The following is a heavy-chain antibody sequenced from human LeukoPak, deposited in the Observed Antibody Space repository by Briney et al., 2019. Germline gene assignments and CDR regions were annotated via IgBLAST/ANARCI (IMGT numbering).Heavy chain of an antibody. CDR3: AKDLAVARVGLFDY. D-gene: IGHD6-19*01. Sequence: GGSLRLSCAASGFTFSSYAMSWVRQAPGKGLEWVSAISGSGGSTYCADSVKGRFTISRDNSKNTLYLQMNSLRAEDTAVYYCAKDLAVARVGLFDYWGQGTLVTVSS. V-gene: IGHV3-23*01. J-gene: IGHJ4*02. CDR2: ISGSGGST. CDR1: GFTFSSYA.